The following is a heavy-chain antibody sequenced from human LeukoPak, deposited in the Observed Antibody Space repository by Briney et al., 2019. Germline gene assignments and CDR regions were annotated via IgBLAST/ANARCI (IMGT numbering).Heavy chain of an antibody. CDR3: AKGGSITVMVVTPDAFDI. V-gene: IGHV3-23*01. D-gene: IGHD3-22*01. Sequence: PGGSPRLSCAASGFTFSSYAMNWVRQAPGKGLEWVSSISGSGGSTYRADSVKGRFTISRDNSKNTVYLQMNSLRGDDTAVYYCAKGGSITVMVVTPDAFDIWGQGTMVTVSS. J-gene: IGHJ3*02. CDR1: GFTFSSYA. CDR2: ISGSGGST.